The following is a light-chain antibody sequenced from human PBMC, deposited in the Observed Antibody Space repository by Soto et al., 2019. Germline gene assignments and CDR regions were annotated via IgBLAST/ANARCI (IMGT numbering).Light chain of an antibody. Sequence: QSALTQPASVSGSPGQSITISCTGTSSDIGSNNYVSWFQQRPGKVPTLIIYEVSNRPSGVSTHFSGSKSGNTASLTISGLLPEDEAEYYCQSYDSSLSGVVFGGGTKLTVL. V-gene: IGLV2-14*01. CDR3: QSYDSSLSGVV. J-gene: IGLJ2*01. CDR2: EVS. CDR1: SSDIGSNNY.